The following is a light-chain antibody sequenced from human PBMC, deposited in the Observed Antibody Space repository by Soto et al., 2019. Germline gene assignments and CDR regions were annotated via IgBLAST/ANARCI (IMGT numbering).Light chain of an antibody. CDR2: AGS. CDR1: QGISTY. CDR3: QKYNTDPFT. V-gene: IGKV1-27*01. J-gene: IGKJ3*01. Sequence: DIQMTQSPSSLSASVGDSVNITCRASQGISTYLAWYQQKPGKSPKLLIYAGSILRSGVPSRFSGTRYDTEFTLTISSLQPEDVATYYGQKYNTDPFTFGPGTKVDMK.